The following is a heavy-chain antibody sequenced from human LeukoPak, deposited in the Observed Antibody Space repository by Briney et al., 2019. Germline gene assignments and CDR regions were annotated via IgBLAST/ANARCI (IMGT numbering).Heavy chain of an antibody. V-gene: IGHV3-66*01. D-gene: IGHD3-10*01. CDR2: IYDGGNT. CDR1: GFTVSSSY. CDR3: ARAVVGSGSLY. J-gene: IGHJ4*02. Sequence: PGGSLRLSCAASGFTVSSSYMSWVRQAPGKGPEWVSVIYDGGNTYYAASVKSRFTISRDNSKNTLYFQMNSLRAEDTAVYYCARAVVGSGSLYWGQGTLVTVSS.